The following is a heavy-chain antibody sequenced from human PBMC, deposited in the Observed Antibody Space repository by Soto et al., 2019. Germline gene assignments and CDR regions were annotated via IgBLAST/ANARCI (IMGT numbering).Heavy chain of an antibody. Sequence: GESLKISCAASGFTFSSYGMHWVRQAPGKGLEWVAVISYDGSNKYYADSVKGRFTISRDNSKNTLYLQMNSLRAEDTAVYYCAKGGWFGESYYFDYWGQGTLVTVSS. CDR3: AKGGWFGESYYFDY. CDR2: ISYDGSNK. V-gene: IGHV3-30*18. CDR1: GFTFSSYG. D-gene: IGHD3-10*01. J-gene: IGHJ4*02.